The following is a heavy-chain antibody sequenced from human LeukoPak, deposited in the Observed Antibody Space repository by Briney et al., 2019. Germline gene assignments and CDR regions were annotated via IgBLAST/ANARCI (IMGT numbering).Heavy chain of an antibody. V-gene: IGHV1-24*01. J-gene: IGHJ3*02. CDR1: GYTLTDLS. CDR3: ATDHGGVTWVDAFDI. D-gene: IGHD3-16*01. Sequence: ASVKVSCKVSGYTLTDLSMHWVRQAPGKGLEWMGGFDPEDGETIYAQKFQGRVTMAEDASADTACMELSSLRSEDTAIYYCATDHGGVTWVDAFDIWGQGTMVTVSS. CDR2: FDPEDGET.